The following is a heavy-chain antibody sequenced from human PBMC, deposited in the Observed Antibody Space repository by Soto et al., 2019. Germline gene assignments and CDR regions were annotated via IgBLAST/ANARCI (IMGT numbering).Heavy chain of an antibody. J-gene: IGHJ4*02. CDR3: ARGQWLAADSDY. D-gene: IGHD6-19*01. V-gene: IGHV3-30-3*01. Sequence: QVQLVESGGGVVQPGRSLRLSCAASGFTFSSYAMHWVRQAPGKGLEWVAVISYDGSNKYYADSVKGRFTISRDNSKNTLYLQMNSLRAEDTAVYYCARGQWLAADSDYWGQGTLVTVSS. CDR1: GFTFSSYA. CDR2: ISYDGSNK.